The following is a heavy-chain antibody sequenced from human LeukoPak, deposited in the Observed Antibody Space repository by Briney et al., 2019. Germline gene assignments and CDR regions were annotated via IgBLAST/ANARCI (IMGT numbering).Heavy chain of an antibody. CDR3: ARGCHDSSGYLFDY. V-gene: IGHV1-8*01. D-gene: IGHD3-22*01. CDR2: MNPNSGNT. J-gene: IGHJ4*02. CDR1: GYTFTSYD. Sequence: GASVKVSCKASGYTFTSYDINWVRQAPGQGLEWMGWMNPNSGNTGYAQKFQGRVTMTRNTSISTAYMELSSLRSEDTAVYYCARGCHDSSGYLFDYWGQGTLVTVSS.